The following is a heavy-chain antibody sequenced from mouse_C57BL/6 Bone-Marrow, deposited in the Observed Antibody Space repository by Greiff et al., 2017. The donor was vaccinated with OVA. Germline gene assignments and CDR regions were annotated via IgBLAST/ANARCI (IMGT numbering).Heavy chain of an antibody. CDR1: GYTFTDYY. V-gene: IGHV1-26*01. CDR2: INPNNGGT. J-gene: IGHJ3*01. Sequence: EVQLQQSGPELVKPGASVKISCKASGYTFTDYYMNWVKQSHGKSLEWIGDINPNNGGTSYNQKFKGKATLTVDKSSSTAYMALRSLTSEDSAVYYCAREGLTGPFAYWGQGTLVTVSA. D-gene: IGHD4-1*01. CDR3: AREGLTGPFAY.